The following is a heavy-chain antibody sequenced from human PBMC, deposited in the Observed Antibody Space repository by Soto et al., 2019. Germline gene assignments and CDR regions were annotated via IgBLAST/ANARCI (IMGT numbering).Heavy chain of an antibody. V-gene: IGHV1-69*02. Sequence: QVQLVQSGAEVKKPGSSVKVSCKGSGGTFSSYTISWVRQAPGQGLEWMGRIIPILGIANHAQKFQGRVTITADKSTSTAYMELSSLGSEDTAVYYCSRFRGSYGMDVWGQGTTVTVSS. J-gene: IGHJ6*02. CDR3: SRFRGSYGMDV. D-gene: IGHD3-10*01. CDR1: GGTFSSYT. CDR2: IIPILGIA.